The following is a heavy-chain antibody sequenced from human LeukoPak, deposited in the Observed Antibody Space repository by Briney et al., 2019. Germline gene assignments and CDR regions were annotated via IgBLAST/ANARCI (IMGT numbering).Heavy chain of an antibody. V-gene: IGHV4-59*01. CDR2: ICYSGST. CDR3: ARELKVGNTGYYFDY. D-gene: IGHD2/OR15-2a*01. Sequence: SETLSLTCTVSGGSISSYYWSWIRQPPGKGLEWIGYICYSGSTNYNPSLKSRVTISVDTSKNQFSLELNSVTSADTAVYFCARELKVGNTGYYFDYWGQGTLVTVSS. J-gene: IGHJ4*02. CDR1: GGSISSYY.